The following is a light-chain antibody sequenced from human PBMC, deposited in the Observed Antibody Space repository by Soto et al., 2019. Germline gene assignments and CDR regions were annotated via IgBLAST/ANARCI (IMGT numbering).Light chain of an antibody. CDR3: SSYTSSSSYV. Sequence: QSALTQPASVSGSPGQSITISCTGTSSDVGGYNYVSWHQQHPGKAPKLLIFEVSYRPSGVSNRFSGSKSGNTASLTISGLQAEDEADYYCSSYTSSSSYVFGTGTKVTVL. J-gene: IGLJ1*01. V-gene: IGLV2-14*01. CDR2: EVS. CDR1: SSDVGGYNY.